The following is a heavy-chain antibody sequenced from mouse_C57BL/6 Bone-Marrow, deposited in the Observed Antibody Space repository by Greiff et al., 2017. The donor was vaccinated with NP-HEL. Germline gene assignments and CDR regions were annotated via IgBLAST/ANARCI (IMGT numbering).Heavy chain of an antibody. D-gene: IGHD4-1*01. CDR3: ANSGAY. V-gene: IGHV5-6*02. CDR2: ISSGGSYT. Sequence: DVKLVESGGDLVKPGGSLKLSCAASGFTFSSYGMSWVRQTPDKRLEWVATISSGGSYTYYPDSVKGRFTIYRDNAKNTSYLQTGSLKSEDTAMYDCANSGAYWGQGTRVTVSA. CDR1: GFTFSSYG. J-gene: IGHJ3*01.